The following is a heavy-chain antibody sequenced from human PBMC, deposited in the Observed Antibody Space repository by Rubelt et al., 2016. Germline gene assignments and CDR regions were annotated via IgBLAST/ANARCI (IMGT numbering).Heavy chain of an antibody. Sequence: EVQLEESGGGMVKPGGSLTLSCAASGFPFSSYAMTWVRQAPGKGLEWVSHLTSDGSSTLYEDSVQGRFDIFRDNDKNTWYLQMNSLRVEDTAVYYCARAATCSGGSCYYFDDWGQGTLVTVSS. CDR2: LTSDGSST. V-gene: IGHV3-74*02. J-gene: IGHJ4*02. CDR1: GFPFSSYA. D-gene: IGHD2-15*01. CDR3: ARAATCSGGSCYYFDD.